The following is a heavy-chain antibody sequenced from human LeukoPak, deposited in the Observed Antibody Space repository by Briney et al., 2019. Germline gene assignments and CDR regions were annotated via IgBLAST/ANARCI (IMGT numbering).Heavy chain of an antibody. CDR1: GFIFSSYS. J-gene: IGHJ4*02. D-gene: IGHD2-15*01. Sequence: PGGSLRLSCAASGFIFSSYSMNWVRQAPGKGLERVSYLGPTSSTISYADSVRGRFTISRDNAKNSLYLQMNSLRAEDTAVYYCAKDLPAPTHIVVVAAIGFDYWGQGTLVTVSS. CDR3: AKDLPAPTHIVVVAAIGFDY. CDR2: LGPTSSTI. V-gene: IGHV3-48*01.